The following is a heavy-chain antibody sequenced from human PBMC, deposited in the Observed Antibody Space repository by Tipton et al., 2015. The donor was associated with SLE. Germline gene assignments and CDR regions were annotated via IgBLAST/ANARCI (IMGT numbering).Heavy chain of an antibody. J-gene: IGHJ4*02. Sequence: TLSLTCTVSGGSISSSSYYWGWIRQPPGKGLEWIGSIYYSGSTYYNPSLKSRVTISVDTSKNQFSLKLSSVTAADTAVYYCARPAGYSSSWYYYWGQGTLVTVSS. CDR2: IYYSGST. D-gene: IGHD6-13*01. CDR3: ARPAGYSSSWYYY. CDR1: GGSISSSSYY. V-gene: IGHV4-39*01.